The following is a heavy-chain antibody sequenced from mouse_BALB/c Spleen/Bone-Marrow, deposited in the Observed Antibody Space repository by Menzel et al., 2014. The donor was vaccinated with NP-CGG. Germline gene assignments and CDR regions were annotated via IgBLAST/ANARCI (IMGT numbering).Heavy chain of an antibody. D-gene: IGHD2-1*01. V-gene: IGHV1-5*01. CDR1: GYSFTSYW. CDR2: IYPGNSDT. J-gene: IGHJ2*01. Sequence: VHVKQSGTVLARPGASVKMSCKASGYSFTSYWMHWVKQRPGQGLEWIGAIYPGNSDTSYNQKFKGKAKLTAVISATTAYMELSSLTNEDSAVYFCTRKVYYGNPLDYWGQGTTLTVSS. CDR3: TRKVYYGNPLDY.